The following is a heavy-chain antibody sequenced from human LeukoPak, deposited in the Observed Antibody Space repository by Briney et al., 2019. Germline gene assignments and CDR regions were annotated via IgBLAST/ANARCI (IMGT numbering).Heavy chain of an antibody. D-gene: IGHD2-21*01. CDR1: GYTFTAQY. Sequence: ASVKVSCKASGYTFTAQYMHWVRQAPGQGLEWMGWINPNNGDTKYAQSFLGRVTMTRDTSTTTAYMELSSLRSDDMAVYFCASYPRSIPTPPFDYWGQGTLVTVSS. V-gene: IGHV1-2*02. CDR2: INPNNGDT. J-gene: IGHJ4*02. CDR3: ASYPRSIPTPPFDY.